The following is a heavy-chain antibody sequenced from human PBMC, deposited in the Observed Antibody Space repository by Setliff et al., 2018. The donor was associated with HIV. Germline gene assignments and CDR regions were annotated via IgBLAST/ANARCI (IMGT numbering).Heavy chain of an antibody. V-gene: IGHV4-61*09. Sequence: SETLSLTCTVSGGSISSGSYLWSWIRQPAGKGLEWIGHIHASGNTNYNPSLKSRVTISVDTSKKYFSLRLTSVTAADTAVYYCARAIVYGSAFDIWGQGTMVTVSS. D-gene: IGHD6-13*01. CDR3: ARAIVYGSAFDI. CDR2: IHASGNT. J-gene: IGHJ3*02. CDR1: GGSISSGSYL.